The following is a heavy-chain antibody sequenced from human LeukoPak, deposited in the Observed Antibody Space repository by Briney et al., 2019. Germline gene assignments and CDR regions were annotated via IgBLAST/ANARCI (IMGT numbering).Heavy chain of an antibody. CDR1: GFTFSSYW. J-gene: IGHJ4*02. D-gene: IGHD6-13*01. CDR3: ARDGAAVGDDFDY. Sequence: TGGSLRLSCAASGFTFSSYWMSWVRQAPGKGRECVAYIKQDGRKKYYVGSVKGRFTISRDNAKNSLYLQMKSLCAEDTAVYYCARDGAAVGDDFDYWGQGTLVTVSS. CDR2: IKQDGRKK. V-gene: IGHV3-7*01.